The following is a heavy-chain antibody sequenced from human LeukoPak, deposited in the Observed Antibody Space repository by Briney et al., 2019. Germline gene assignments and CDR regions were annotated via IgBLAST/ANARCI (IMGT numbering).Heavy chain of an antibody. V-gene: IGHV4-31*03. CDR3: ARGRYSYGYFDY. J-gene: IGHJ4*02. CDR2: IYYSGST. D-gene: IGHD5-18*01. CDR1: GGSISSGGYY. Sequence: RTSETLSLTCTVSGGSISSGGYYWSWIRQHPGKGLEWIGYIYYSGSTYYNPSLKSRVTISVDTSKNQFSLKLRSVTAADTAVYYCARGRYSYGYFDYWGQGTLVTVSS.